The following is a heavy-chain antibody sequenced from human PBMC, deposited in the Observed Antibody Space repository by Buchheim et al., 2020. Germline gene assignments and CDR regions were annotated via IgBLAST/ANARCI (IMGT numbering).Heavy chain of an antibody. CDR1: GGSFSGYY. CDR2: INHSGST. V-gene: IGHV4-34*01. Sequence: QVQLQQWGAGLLKPSETLSLTCAVYGGSFSGYYWSWIRQPPGKGLEWIGEINHSGSTNYNPSLKSRVTISVDTSKNQFSLKLSSVTAADTAVYYCARGTRRDGYNYYYYYGTDVWGQGTT. J-gene: IGHJ6*02. CDR3: ARGTRRDGYNYYYYYGTDV. D-gene: IGHD5-24*01.